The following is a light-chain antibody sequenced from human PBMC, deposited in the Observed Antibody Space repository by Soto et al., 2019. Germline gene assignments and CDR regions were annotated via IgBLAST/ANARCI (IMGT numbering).Light chain of an antibody. J-gene: IGLJ2*01. CDR3: STWDDSLDGQGV. Sequence: QSVLTQPPSASGTPGQRVTISCSGSKSNIGSNTVNWYQQLPRTTPTLLIYGNNQRPSAIPDRFSGSTSGTSAALAINGLQAEDEADDYCSTWDDSLDGQGVFGGGTKVTVL. CDR1: KSNIGSNT. CDR2: GNN. V-gene: IGLV1-44*01.